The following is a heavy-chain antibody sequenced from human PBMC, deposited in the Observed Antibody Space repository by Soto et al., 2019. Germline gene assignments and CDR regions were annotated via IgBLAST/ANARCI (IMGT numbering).Heavy chain of an antibody. CDR3: AKVRWSQFYGMDV. CDR2: ISGSGGST. J-gene: IGHJ6*02. Sequence: GGSLRLSSAAPGFTFSSYAMSWVRQAPGKGLEWVSAISGSGGSTYYADSVKGRFTISRDNSKNTLYLQMNSLRAEDTAVYYCAKVRWSQFYGMDVWGQGTTVTVSS. D-gene: IGHD2-15*01. CDR1: GFTFSSYA. V-gene: IGHV3-23*01.